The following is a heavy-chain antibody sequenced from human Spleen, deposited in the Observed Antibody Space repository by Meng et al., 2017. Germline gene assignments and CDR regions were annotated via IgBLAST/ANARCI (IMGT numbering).Heavy chain of an antibody. V-gene: IGHV4-4*02. CDR1: GESINANNW. CDR3: ASAGYSDSSGQYYFDY. J-gene: IGHJ4*02. D-gene: IGHD3-22*01. CDR2: VYDSGNT. Sequence: SETLSLTCVVSGESINANNWWSWVRQPPGKGLEWIGEVYDSGNTNYNPSLKSRVTISVEKTKNQFSLKLNSVTAADTATYYCASAGYSDSSGQYYFDYWGQGILVTVSS.